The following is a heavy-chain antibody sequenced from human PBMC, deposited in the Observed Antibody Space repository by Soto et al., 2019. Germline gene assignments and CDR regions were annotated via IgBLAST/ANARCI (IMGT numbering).Heavy chain of an antibody. J-gene: IGHJ4*02. D-gene: IGHD7-27*01. Sequence: SETLSLTCTVSGGSISSYYWSWIRQPPGKGLEWIGYIYYSGSTNYNPSLKSRVTISVDTSKNQFSLKLSSVTAADTAVYYCARDRWGSPGYFDYWGQGTLVTVSS. CDR1: GGSISSYY. CDR3: ARDRWGSPGYFDY. CDR2: IYYSGST. V-gene: IGHV4-59*01.